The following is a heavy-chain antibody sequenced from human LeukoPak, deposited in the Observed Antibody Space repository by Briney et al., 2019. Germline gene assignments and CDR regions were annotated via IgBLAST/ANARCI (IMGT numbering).Heavy chain of an antibody. J-gene: IGHJ4*02. CDR3: AKDSVREPWHLLL. Sequence: GGSLRLSCAASGCTFSSYAMSWVRQAPGKGLEWVSAISGSGGSTYYADSVKGRFTISRDNSKNTLYLQMNSLRAEDTAVYYCAKDSVREPWHLLLWGQGTLVTVSS. CDR1: GCTFSSYA. D-gene: IGHD1-26*01. CDR2: ISGSGGST. V-gene: IGHV3-23*01.